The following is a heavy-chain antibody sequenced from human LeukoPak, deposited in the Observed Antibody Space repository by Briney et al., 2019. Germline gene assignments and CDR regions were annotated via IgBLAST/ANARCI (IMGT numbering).Heavy chain of an antibody. CDR2: MNPNSGHT. D-gene: IGHD2-15*01. CDR3: AGGDSANWFDP. Sequence: ASVKVSCKAPGYTFTSYDINWVRQATGQGLEWMGWMNPNSGHTGYAQRFQGRVTMTRNTSISTAYMELSSLRSEDTAVYYCAGGDSANWFDPWGQGTLVTVSS. J-gene: IGHJ5*02. V-gene: IGHV1-8*01. CDR1: GYTFTSYD.